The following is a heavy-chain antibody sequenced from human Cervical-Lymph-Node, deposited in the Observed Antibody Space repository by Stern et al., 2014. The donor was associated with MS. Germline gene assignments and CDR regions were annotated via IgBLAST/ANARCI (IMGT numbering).Heavy chain of an antibody. D-gene: IGHD2-15*01. V-gene: IGHV4-34*01. Sequence: QVQLQQWGAGLLKPSETLSLTCAVYGGSFSGYYWSWIRQPPGKGLEWIGEINHSGSTNYNPSLKSRVTISVDTSKNQFSLKLSSVTAADTAVYYCARGWWYVYFDYWGQGSLVTVSS. CDR1: GGSFSGYY. CDR2: INHSGST. J-gene: IGHJ4*02. CDR3: ARGWWYVYFDY.